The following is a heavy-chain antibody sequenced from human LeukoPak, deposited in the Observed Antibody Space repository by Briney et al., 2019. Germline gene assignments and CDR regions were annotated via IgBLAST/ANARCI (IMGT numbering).Heavy chain of an antibody. Sequence: GGSLRLSCAASGFTFSSYAMHWVRQAPGKGLEWVTVVSADGRTQLYSDSVKGRFTVSRDNSLNTLHLQMNSLKTEDTAVYYCAREFGHNRWYFDYWGQGALVTVSS. CDR1: GFTFSSYA. V-gene: IGHV3-30*04. D-gene: IGHD5-24*01. CDR3: AREFGHNRWYFDY. CDR2: VSADGRTQ. J-gene: IGHJ4*02.